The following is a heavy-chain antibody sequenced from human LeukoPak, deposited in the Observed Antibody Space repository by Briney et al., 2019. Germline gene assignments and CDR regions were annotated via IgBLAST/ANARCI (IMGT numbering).Heavy chain of an antibody. J-gene: IGHJ4*02. CDR3: ARGLLYGTYYFDY. CDR2: IYSGGST. V-gene: IGHV3-53*01. Sequence: PGGSLRLSCAASGFTVSSNYMSWVRQAPGKGLEWVSVIYSGGSTYYADSVKGRFTISRDNPKNTLYLQMNSLRAEDTAVYYCARGLLYGTYYFDYWGQGTLVTVSP. CDR1: GFTVSSNY. D-gene: IGHD3-16*01.